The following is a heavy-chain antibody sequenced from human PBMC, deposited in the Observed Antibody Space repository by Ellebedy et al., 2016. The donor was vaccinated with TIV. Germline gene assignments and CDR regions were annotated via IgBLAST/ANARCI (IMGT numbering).Heavy chain of an antibody. V-gene: IGHV3-30*18. J-gene: IGHJ6*02. D-gene: IGHD2-2*01. CDR1: GFTFSSYG. CDR3: AKERFCCSSTNFARYYGMDV. Sequence: GGSLRLXXAASGFTFSSYGMHWVRQAPGKGLEWVAVISYDGSNKYYADSVKGRFTISRDNSKNTLYLQMNSLRAEDTAVYYCAKERFCCSSTNFARYYGMDVWGQGTTVTVSS. CDR2: ISYDGSNK.